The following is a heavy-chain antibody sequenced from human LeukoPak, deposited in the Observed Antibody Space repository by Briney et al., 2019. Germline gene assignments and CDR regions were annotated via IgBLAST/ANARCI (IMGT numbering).Heavy chain of an antibody. J-gene: IGHJ5*02. CDR1: GFTFRNFA. CDR2: ISDDGDNK. V-gene: IGHV3-30-3*01. CDR3: ARGLVVVIHQGWFDP. D-gene: IGHD3-22*01. Sequence: PGGSLRLSCAASGFTFRNFAMHWVRQAPGKGLEWVAVISDDGDNKDYADSAKGRFTISRDNSNNIVYLQMNSLRVEDTAVYYCARGLVVVIHQGWFDPWGQGTMVTVSS.